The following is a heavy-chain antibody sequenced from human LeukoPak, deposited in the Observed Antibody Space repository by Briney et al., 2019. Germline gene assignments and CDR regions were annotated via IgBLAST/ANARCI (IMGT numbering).Heavy chain of an antibody. CDR2: INHSGST. CDR3: ARGNYDILTGYLY. CDR1: GGSFSGYY. V-gene: IGHV4-34*01. D-gene: IGHD3-9*01. Sequence: PSETLSLTCAVYGGSFSGYYWSWIRQPPGKGLEWIGEINHSGSTNYNPSFKSRVTISVDTSKNQFSLKLSSVTAADTAVYYCARGNYDILTGYLYWGQGTLVTVSS. J-gene: IGHJ4*02.